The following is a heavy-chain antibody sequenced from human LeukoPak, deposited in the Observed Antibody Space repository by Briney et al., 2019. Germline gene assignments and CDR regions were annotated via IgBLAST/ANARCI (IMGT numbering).Heavy chain of an antibody. CDR2: MNPNSGNT. D-gene: IGHD3-3*01. Sequence: ASVKVSCKASGYTFSSYDINWVRQATGQGLEWMGWMNPNSGNTGYAQKFQGRVTITRNTSISTAYMELSSLRSEDTAVYYCARGRNDYDFWSGSYYYYYMDVWGKGTTVTVSS. CDR1: GYTFSSYD. CDR3: ARGRNDYDFWSGSYYYYYMDV. J-gene: IGHJ6*03. V-gene: IGHV1-8*01.